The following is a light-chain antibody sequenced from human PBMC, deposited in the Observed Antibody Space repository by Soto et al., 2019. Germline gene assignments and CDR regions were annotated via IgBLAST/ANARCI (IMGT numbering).Light chain of an antibody. Sequence: EIVLTQSPATLSLSPGERATLSCRASQSVSSYLAWYQQKPGQAPRLLLYDASNRATGIPARFSGSGSGTDFTLTISSLEPEDSAVYCCQQARTFGQGPKVEIK. CDR2: DAS. CDR3: QQART. V-gene: IGKV3-11*01. CDR1: QSVSSY. J-gene: IGKJ1*01.